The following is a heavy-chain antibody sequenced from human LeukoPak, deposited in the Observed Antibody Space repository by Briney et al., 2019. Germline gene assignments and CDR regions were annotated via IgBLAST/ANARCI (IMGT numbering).Heavy chain of an antibody. CDR2: INHSGST. V-gene: IGHV4-34*01. CDR1: GGSFSGYY. J-gene: IGHJ6*02. D-gene: IGHD2-2*01. CDR3: ARGAGYCSSTSCYGSRGYYYGMDV. Sequence: PSGTLSLTCAVYGGSFSGYYWSWIRQPPGKGLEWIGEINHSGSTNYNPSLKSRVTISVDTSKNQFSLKLSSVTAADTAVYYCARGAGYCSSTSCYGSRGYYYGMDVWGQGTTVTVSS.